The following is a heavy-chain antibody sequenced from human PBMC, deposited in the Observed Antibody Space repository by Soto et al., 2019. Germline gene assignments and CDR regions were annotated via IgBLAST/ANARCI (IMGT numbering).Heavy chain of an antibody. Sequence: QVQLQESGPGLVKPSETLSLTCTVSVSGGSVSTGVHYWSWIRQPPGKGLEWIGYIYYSGSTNYNPSLRSRVTISVDTSKNQFSLKMTSVTAADTAVYYCARGYYTSWYWFDRWGRGTLVTVSS. CDR2: IYYSGST. D-gene: IGHD6-13*01. CDR1: GGSVSTGVHY. V-gene: IGHV4-61*08. CDR3: ARGYYTSWYWFDR. J-gene: IGHJ2*01.